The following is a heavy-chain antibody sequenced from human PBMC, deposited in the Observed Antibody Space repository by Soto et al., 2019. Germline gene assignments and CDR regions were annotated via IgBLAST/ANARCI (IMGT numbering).Heavy chain of an antibody. CDR1: EFTFSSYE. D-gene: IGHD6-13*01. Sequence: GGSLRLSCVASEFTFSSYEMNWVRQAPGKGLEWVSYISSSGTTIYYTDSVKGRFTISRDNAKKSLYLQMNSLRAEDTAVYYCVRFGGAAAGPGDYWGQGTLVTVS. CDR3: VRFGGAAAGPGDY. J-gene: IGHJ4*02. CDR2: ISSSGTTI. V-gene: IGHV3-48*03.